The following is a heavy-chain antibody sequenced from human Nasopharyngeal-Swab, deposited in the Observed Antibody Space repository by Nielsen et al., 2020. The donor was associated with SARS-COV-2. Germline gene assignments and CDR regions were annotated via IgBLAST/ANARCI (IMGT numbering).Heavy chain of an antibody. CDR1: GGSISSYY. V-gene: IGHV4-59*01. CDR2: IYYSGST. CDR3: AREGPWYYGDYYYGMDV. Sequence: SETLSLTCTVSGGSISSYYWSWIRQPPGKGLEWIGYIYYSGSTNYNPPLKSRVTISVDTSKNQFSLKLSSVTAADTAVYYCAREGPWYYGDYYYGMDVWGQGTTVTVSS. J-gene: IGHJ6*02. D-gene: IGHD4-17*01.